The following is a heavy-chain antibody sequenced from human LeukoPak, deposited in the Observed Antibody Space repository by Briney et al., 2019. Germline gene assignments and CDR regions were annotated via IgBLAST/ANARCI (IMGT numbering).Heavy chain of an antibody. V-gene: IGHV4-39*07. J-gene: IGHJ5*02. CDR3: ARARITNRITIFGVVKGGSNWFDP. Sequence: SETLSLTCTVSGGSISSSSSYWGWIRQPPGKGLVWIGTIYYSGSTYYNPSVKSRVTISVDTSKNQFSLKPSSVTAADTAVYYCARARITNRITIFGVVKGGSNWFDPWGQGTLVTVSS. CDR1: GGSISSSSSY. CDR2: IYYSGST. D-gene: IGHD3-3*01.